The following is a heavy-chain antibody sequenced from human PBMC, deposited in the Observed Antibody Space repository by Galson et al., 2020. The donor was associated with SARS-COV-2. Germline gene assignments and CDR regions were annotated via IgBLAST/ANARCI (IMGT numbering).Heavy chain of an antibody. Sequence: ASVKVSCKASGYSFTTYGISWVRQAPGQGLEWMGWTNTYNGDTKYPQKVQGRVNMTTDTSTSTVYMELRSLRSDDTAVYYCARADSSSWCVFKYWGQGTLVTVSS. CDR3: ARADSSSWCVFKY. J-gene: IGHJ4*02. CDR1: GYSFTTYG. D-gene: IGHD6-13*01. CDR2: TNTYNGDT. V-gene: IGHV1-18*01.